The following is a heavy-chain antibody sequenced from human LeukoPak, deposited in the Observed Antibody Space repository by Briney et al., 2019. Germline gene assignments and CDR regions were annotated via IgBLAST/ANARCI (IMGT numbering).Heavy chain of an antibody. CDR3: AKPHPPTVTTEEGEYLQH. J-gene: IGHJ1*01. V-gene: IGHV3-30*18. D-gene: IGHD4-17*01. CDR1: GFTFSSFG. CDR2: ISFDGSNQ. Sequence: PGGSLTLSCAASGFTFSSFGMHWVRQAPGQGLEWVAVISFDGSNQYYADSVKGRFTIYRDNFKNTVYLQMNSLRAEETAVYYCAKPHPPTVTTEEGEYLQHWGQGTLVTVSS.